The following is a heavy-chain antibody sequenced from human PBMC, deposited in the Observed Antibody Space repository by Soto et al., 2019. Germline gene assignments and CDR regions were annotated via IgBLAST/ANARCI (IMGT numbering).Heavy chain of an antibody. CDR2: FIPTFGTA. CDR1: GGTFSSYA. Sequence: QVQLVQSGAEVKKPGSSVKVSCKASGGTFSSYAISWVRQGPGQGLVWLGGFIPTFGTANYAQKFQGRVTITADDSTSTAYMERSSLRSEDTAVYYCARASAGGMDLWGQGTTVTVSS. J-gene: IGHJ6*02. CDR3: ARASAGGMDL. V-gene: IGHV1-69*01.